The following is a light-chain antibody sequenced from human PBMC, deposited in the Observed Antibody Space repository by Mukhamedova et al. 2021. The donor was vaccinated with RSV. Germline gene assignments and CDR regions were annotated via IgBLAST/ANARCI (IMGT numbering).Light chain of an antibody. Sequence: SPVLVIYQHDKRPSGIPERFSGSNSGNTATLTISGTQAMDEAYYYCQAWDGRSVVFGGGTKLTVL. V-gene: IGLV3-1*01. CDR3: QAWDGRSVV. CDR2: QHD. J-gene: IGLJ2*01.